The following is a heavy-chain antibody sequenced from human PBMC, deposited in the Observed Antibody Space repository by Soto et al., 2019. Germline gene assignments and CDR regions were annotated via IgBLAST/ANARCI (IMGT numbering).Heavy chain of an antibody. CDR1: GFTFNNAR. J-gene: IGHJ4*02. V-gene: IGHV3-15*02. Sequence: EVQLVESGGALGEPGGALRRSCAASGFTFNNARLSWVRQAPGKGLDWVGRIDGGKTDFAAPVEGRFTFSRDDSRNTLFLQMNSLKTEDTGVYYCTSNAAAKVGTLSYWGQGTLVTVSS. CDR3: TSNAAAKVGTLSY. CDR2: IDGGKT. D-gene: IGHD1-26*01.